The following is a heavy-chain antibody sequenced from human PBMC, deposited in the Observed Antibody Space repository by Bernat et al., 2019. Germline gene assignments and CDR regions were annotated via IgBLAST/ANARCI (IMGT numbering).Heavy chain of an antibody. CDR3: ARGYDFWSGYAPGVYYYYYYYMDV. D-gene: IGHD3-3*01. CDR1: GYTFTSYD. CDR2: MNPNSGNT. Sequence: QVQLVQSGAEVKKPGASVKVSCKASGYTFTSYDINWVRQATGQGLEWMGWMNPNSGNTGYAQKFQGRVTMTRNTSISTAYMELSSLRSEDTAVYYCARGYDFWSGYAPGVYYYYYYYMDVWGKGTTVTVSS. J-gene: IGHJ6*03. V-gene: IGHV1-8*01.